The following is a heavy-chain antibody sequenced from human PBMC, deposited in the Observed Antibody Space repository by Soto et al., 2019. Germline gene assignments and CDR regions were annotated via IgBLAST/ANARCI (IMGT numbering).Heavy chain of an antibody. V-gene: IGHV3-23*01. CDR1: GFTFSSYA. D-gene: IGHD6-19*01. Sequence: GGSLRLSCAASGFTFSSYAMSWVRQAPGKGLEWVSAISGSGGSTYYADSVKGRFTISRDNSKNTLYLQMNSLRAEDTAVYYCAKDHRGGQWLVTPFDYWGQGTLVTVSS. J-gene: IGHJ4*02. CDR3: AKDHRGGQWLVTPFDY. CDR2: ISGSGGST.